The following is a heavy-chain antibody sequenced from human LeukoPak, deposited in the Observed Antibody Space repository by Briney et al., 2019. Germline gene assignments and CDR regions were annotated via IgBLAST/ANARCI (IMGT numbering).Heavy chain of an antibody. CDR3: ARSLFDSSGYYWGNFDY. CDR2: IYSGGST. J-gene: IGHJ4*02. V-gene: IGHV3-66*01. D-gene: IGHD3-22*01. CDR1: GFTVSSNY. Sequence: PGGSLRLSCAASGFTVSSNYMSWVRQAPGKGLEWVSVIYSGGSTYYADSVKGRFTISRDNSKHTLYLQMNSLRAEDTAVYYCARSLFDSSGYYWGNFDYWGQGTLVTVSS.